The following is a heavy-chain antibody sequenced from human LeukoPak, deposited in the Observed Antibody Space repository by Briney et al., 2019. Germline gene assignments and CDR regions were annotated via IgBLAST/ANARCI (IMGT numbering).Heavy chain of an antibody. Sequence: SQTLSLTCTVSGGSISSGSYYWSWIRQPAGKGLEWIGRIYTSGSTNYNPSLKSRVTISVDTSKNQFSLKLSSVTAADTAVYYCARDLGSGYSPNDAFDIWGQGTMVTASS. CDR2: IYTSGST. D-gene: IGHD3-22*01. CDR1: GGSISSGSYY. V-gene: IGHV4-61*02. J-gene: IGHJ3*02. CDR3: ARDLGSGYSPNDAFDI.